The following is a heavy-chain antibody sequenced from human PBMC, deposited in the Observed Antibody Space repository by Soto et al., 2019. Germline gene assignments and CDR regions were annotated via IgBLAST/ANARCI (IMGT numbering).Heavy chain of an antibody. D-gene: IGHD3-3*01. CDR1: GFTFSSYA. V-gene: IGHV3-23*01. CDR2: ISGSGGST. Sequence: AGGSLRLSCAASGFTFSSYAMSWVRQALGKGLEWVSAISGSGGSTYYADSVKGRFTISRDNSKNTLYLQMNSLRAEDTAVYYCAKDGVRKYDFWSGYYTGWYMDVWGKGTTVTVSS. CDR3: AKDGVRKYDFWSGYYTGWYMDV. J-gene: IGHJ6*03.